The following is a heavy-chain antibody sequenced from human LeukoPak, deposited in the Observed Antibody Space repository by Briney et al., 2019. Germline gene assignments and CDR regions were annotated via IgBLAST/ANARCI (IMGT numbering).Heavy chain of an antibody. CDR2: INHSGST. CDR3: VRLGGGTTVVNLGRGNWFYP. CDR1: GGSLSGYY. Sequence: SETLSLTCAVYGGSLSGYYWSWIRQPPGKGLEWIGEINHSGSTNHNPSLKSRVTISVDTSKNQISLKLSSGAAAETAVYYCVRLGGGTTVVNLGRGNWFYPWGQGTLVTVSS. D-gene: IGHD4-23*01. J-gene: IGHJ5*02. V-gene: IGHV4-34*01.